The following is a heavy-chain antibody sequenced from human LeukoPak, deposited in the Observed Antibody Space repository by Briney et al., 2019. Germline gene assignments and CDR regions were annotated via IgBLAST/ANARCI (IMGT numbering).Heavy chain of an antibody. V-gene: IGHV4-34*01. J-gene: IGHJ6*02. CDR3: ARKTRGYNYGPLYHGMDV. D-gene: IGHD5-18*01. CDR1: GGSFSGYY. Sequence: SETLSLTCAVYGGSFSGYYWSWIRQPPGKGLEWIGEINHSGSTNYNPSLKSRVTISVDTSKNQFSLKLSSVTAADTAVYYCARKTRGYNYGPLYHGMDVWGQGTTVTVSS. CDR2: INHSGST.